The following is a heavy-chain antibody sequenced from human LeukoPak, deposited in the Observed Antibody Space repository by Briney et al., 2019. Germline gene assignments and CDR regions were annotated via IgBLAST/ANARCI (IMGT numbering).Heavy chain of an antibody. D-gene: IGHD5-12*01. V-gene: IGHV1-18*01. CDR3: ARERLKVATTAHHDAFDI. CDR2: ISAYNGNT. J-gene: IGHJ3*02. CDR1: GYTFTSYG. Sequence: GASVKVSCKASGYTFTSYGISWVRQAPGQGLEWMGWISAYNGNTNYAQKLQGRVTMTTDTSTSTAYMELRSLRSDDTAVYYCARERLKVATTAHHDAFDIWGQGTMVTVSS.